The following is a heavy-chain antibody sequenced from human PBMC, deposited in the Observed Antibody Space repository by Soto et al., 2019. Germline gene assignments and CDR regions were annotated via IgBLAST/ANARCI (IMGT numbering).Heavy chain of an antibody. CDR2: IYSGGST. D-gene: IGHD5-12*01. V-gene: IGHV3-66*01. Sequence: EVQLVESGGGLVQPGGSLRLSCAASGFTVSSNYMSWVRQAPGKGLEWVSDIYSGGSTYYADSVKGRLTISRDNTKNTLYLPVNSLGAEGTAVYYCARDNTGGYYAFDIWGQCTMVTVSS. CDR1: GFTVSSNY. J-gene: IGHJ3*02. CDR3: ARDNTGGYYAFDI.